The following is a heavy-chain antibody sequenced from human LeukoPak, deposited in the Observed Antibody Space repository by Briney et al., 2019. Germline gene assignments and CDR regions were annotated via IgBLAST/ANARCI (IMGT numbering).Heavy chain of an antibody. CDR1: GFTFSSYW. J-gene: IGHJ6*02. D-gene: IGHD2-2*01. V-gene: IGHV3-74*01. Sequence: GGSLRLSCAASGFTFSSYWMHWARQAPGKGLVWVSRINSDGSSTNYADSVKGRFTISRDNAKNTLYLQMNSLRAEDTAVYYCASPLYCSRTSCAGYYYYYGMDVWGQGTTVTVSS. CDR2: INSDGSST. CDR3: ASPLYCSRTSCAGYYYYYGMDV.